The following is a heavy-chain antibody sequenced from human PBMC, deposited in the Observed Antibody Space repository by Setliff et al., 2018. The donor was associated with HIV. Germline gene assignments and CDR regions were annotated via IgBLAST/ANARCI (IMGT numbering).Heavy chain of an antibody. CDR1: GFIFNNFG. D-gene: IGHD1-1*01. CDR2: ISLYNEYK. Sequence: ASVKVSCKTSGFIFNNFGVTWVRQAPGQGLEWVAWISLYNEYKYYAPHFLGRVTMSTDTSTSTVDLELRGLRADDTAIYYCARTQYTTTWPGNYWGQGTLVIVSS. V-gene: IGHV1-18*04. J-gene: IGHJ4*02. CDR3: ARTQYTTTWPGNY.